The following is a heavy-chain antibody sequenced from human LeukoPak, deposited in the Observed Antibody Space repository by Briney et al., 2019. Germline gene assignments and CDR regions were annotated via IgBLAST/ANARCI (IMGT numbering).Heavy chain of an antibody. CDR1: GFTFNSYS. D-gene: IGHD3-3*01. Sequence: PGGSLRLSCAASGFTFNSYSMNWVRQAPGKGLEWVSSITSSSSYIYYADSVKGRFTVSRDNAKNSLYLQMNSLRAEDTGVYYCARGGVALFDSWGQGTLVTVSS. V-gene: IGHV3-21*01. J-gene: IGHJ4*02. CDR2: ITSSSSYI. CDR3: ARGGVALFDS.